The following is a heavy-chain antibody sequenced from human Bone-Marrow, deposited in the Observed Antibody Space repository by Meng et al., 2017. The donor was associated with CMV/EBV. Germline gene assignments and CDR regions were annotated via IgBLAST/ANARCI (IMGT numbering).Heavy chain of an antibody. Sequence: GGSLRLSCAASGFTFSSYEMNWVRQAPGKGLEWVSYISSSGSTIYYADSVKGRFTISRDNAKNSLYLQLNSLRAEDTAVYYCARDRIVVVPAADHYYYYGMDVWGQGTTVTVSS. V-gene: IGHV3-48*03. D-gene: IGHD2-2*01. CDR2: ISSSGSTI. J-gene: IGHJ6*02. CDR1: GFTFSSYE. CDR3: ARDRIVVVPAADHYYYYGMDV.